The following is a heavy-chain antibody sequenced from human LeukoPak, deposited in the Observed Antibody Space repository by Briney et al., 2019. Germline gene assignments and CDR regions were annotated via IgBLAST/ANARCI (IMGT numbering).Heavy chain of an antibody. D-gene: IGHD4-17*01. J-gene: IGHJ4*02. CDR3: VKELPEGYGDANDY. V-gene: IGHV3-48*03. CDR2: MSPSGSVS. Sequence: PGGSLRLSCEASGFTFNTYEMNWVRQAPGKGLEWISYMSPSGSVSHYADSVRGRFTISRDNSKNTLYLQMSSLRAEDTAVYYCVKELPEGYGDANDYWGQGTLVTVSS. CDR1: GFTFNTYE.